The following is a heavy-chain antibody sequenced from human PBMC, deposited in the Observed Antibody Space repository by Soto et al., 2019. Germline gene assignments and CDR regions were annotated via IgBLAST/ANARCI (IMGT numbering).Heavy chain of an antibody. CDR1: GFTVSNNY. CDR3: ARWPCSRFSYGMDV. CDR2: LYSGGST. V-gene: IGHV3-66*01. D-gene: IGHD3-10*02. J-gene: IGHJ6*02. Sequence: GGSLRLSCGASGFTVSNNYVSWVRQGPGKGLELVSVLYSGGSTYYADSVKGRFVISRDESKNTVYLQMNSLRAEDTAVYYCARWPCSRFSYGMDVWGQGTTVTVSS.